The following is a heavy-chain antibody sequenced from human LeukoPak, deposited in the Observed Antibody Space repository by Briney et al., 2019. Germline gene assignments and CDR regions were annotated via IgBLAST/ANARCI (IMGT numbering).Heavy chain of an antibody. Sequence: SETLSLTCAVYGGSFSGYYWSWIRQPPGKGLEWIGEINHSGSTNYNPSLKSRVTISVDTSKNQFSLKLSSVTAADTAVYYCARLGGGAYYYYYMDVWGKGTTVTVSS. J-gene: IGHJ6*03. CDR2: INHSGST. CDR1: GGSFSGYY. CDR3: ARLGGGAYYYYYMDV. D-gene: IGHD3-16*01. V-gene: IGHV4-34*01.